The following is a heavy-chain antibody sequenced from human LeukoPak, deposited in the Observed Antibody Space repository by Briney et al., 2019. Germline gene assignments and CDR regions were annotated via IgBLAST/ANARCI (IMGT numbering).Heavy chain of an antibody. D-gene: IGHD4-17*01. Sequence: GASLRLSCAASGFTFSSYAMSWVRQAPGKGLEWVSAISGSGGSTYYADSVKGRFTISRDNSENTLYLQMNSLRAEDTAVYYCAKLLTTVTTPYFDYWGQGTLVTVSS. CDR2: ISGSGGST. J-gene: IGHJ4*02. CDR1: GFTFSSYA. CDR3: AKLLTTVTTPYFDY. V-gene: IGHV3-23*01.